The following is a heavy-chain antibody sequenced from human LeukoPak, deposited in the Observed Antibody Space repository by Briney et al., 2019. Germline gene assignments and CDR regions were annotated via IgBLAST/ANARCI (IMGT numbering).Heavy chain of an antibody. D-gene: IGHD4-11*01. CDR1: GFTFGTHW. CDR2: IKEDGSER. Sequence: GGSLRLSCAASGFTFGTHWMTWVRQAPGKGLEWVANIKEDGSERYYVDSVKGRFTISRDNAKNSLYLQMDSLRAEDTAVYFCARDNRDYSIPYYFDYWGQGTLVTVSS. CDR3: ARDNRDYSIPYYFDY. V-gene: IGHV3-7*01. J-gene: IGHJ4*02.